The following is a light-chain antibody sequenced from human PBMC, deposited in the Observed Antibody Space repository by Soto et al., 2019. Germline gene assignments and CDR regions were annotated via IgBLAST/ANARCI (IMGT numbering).Light chain of an antibody. CDR2: LNSDGSH. J-gene: IGLJ3*02. CDR1: SGHNSYA. Sequence: QLVLTQPPSASASLGASVKLTCTLSSGHNSYAIAWHQQQPEKGPRYWMTLNSDGSHSKGDGIPDRFSGSSSGAERYLTISSLQSEDEADYYCQTWSTDIRVFGGGTKLTVL. V-gene: IGLV4-69*01. CDR3: QTWSTDIRV.